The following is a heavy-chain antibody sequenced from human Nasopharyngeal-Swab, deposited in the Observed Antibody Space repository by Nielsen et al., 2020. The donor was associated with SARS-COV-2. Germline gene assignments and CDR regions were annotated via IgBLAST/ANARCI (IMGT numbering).Heavy chain of an antibody. CDR2: ISYDGSNK. D-gene: IGHD6-13*01. CDR3: AKMAGYSSSWYGSSLIDY. J-gene: IGHJ4*02. CDR1: GFTFSSYG. V-gene: IGHV3-30*18. Sequence: GESLKISCAASGFTFSSYGMHWVRQAPGKGLEWVAVISYDGSNKYYADSVKGRFTISRDNSKNTLYLQMNSLRAEDTAVYYCAKMAGYSSSWYGSSLIDYWGQGTLVTDSS.